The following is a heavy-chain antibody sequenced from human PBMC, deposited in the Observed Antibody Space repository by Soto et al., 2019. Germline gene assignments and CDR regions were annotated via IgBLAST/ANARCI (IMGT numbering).Heavy chain of an antibody. CDR3: AKDPQSGSYLEYFQH. D-gene: IGHD1-26*01. J-gene: IGHJ1*01. Sequence: QPGGSLRLSCAASGFTFSSYAMSWVRQAPGKGLEWVSAISGSGGSTYYADSVKGRFTISRDNSKNTLFLQMNSLRAEDTAVYYCAKDPQSGSYLEYFQHWGQGTLVTVSS. V-gene: IGHV3-23*01. CDR2: ISGSGGST. CDR1: GFTFSSYA.